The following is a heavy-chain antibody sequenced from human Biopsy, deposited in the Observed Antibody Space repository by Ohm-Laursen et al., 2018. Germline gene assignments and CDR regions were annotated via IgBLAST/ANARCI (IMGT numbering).Heavy chain of an antibody. CDR2: IIPIFGTA. D-gene: IGHD3-3*01. CDR3: AGAERFLECFDI. J-gene: IGHJ3*02. V-gene: IGHV1-69*13. Sequence: GASVKVSCKASGGTFSSFVISWVRQAPGQGLEWMGGIIPIFGTANYAQKFQGRVTITADESTSTAYMELSSLRSEDTAVYYCAGAERFLECFDIWGQGTMVTVSS. CDR1: GGTFSSFV.